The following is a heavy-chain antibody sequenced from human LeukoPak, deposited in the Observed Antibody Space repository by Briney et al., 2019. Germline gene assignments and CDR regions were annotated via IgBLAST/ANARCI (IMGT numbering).Heavy chain of an antibody. CDR1: GGTFSSCA. Sequence: SVKVSCKASGGTFSSCAISWVRQAPGQGLEWMGGIIPIFGTANYAQKFQGRVTITADESTSTAYMELSSLRSEDTAVYYCAGYCSSTSCYDSGYWGQGTLVTVSS. CDR2: IIPIFGTA. J-gene: IGHJ4*02. D-gene: IGHD2-2*01. CDR3: AGYCSSTSCYDSGY. V-gene: IGHV1-69*13.